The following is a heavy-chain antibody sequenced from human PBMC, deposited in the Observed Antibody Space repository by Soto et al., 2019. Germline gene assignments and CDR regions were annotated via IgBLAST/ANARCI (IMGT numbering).Heavy chain of an antibody. D-gene: IGHD3-10*01. CDR1: GYTFTNYG. CDR3: ARGVGSGTYYNQYNWFDP. J-gene: IGHJ5*02. CDR2: INTYNGNT. V-gene: IGHV1-18*01. Sequence: ASVKVSCKASGYTFTNYGISWVRQAPGQGLEWMGWINTYNGNTNHAQKLQGRVTMTTDTSTSTEYMELRSMRSDDTAVYYCARGVGSGTYYNQYNWFDPWGLG.